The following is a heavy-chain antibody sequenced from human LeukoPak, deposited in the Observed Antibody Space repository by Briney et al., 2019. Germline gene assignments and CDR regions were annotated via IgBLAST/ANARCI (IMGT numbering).Heavy chain of an antibody. J-gene: IGHJ3*02. CDR1: GGSISSGSYY. Sequence: PSQTLSLTCTVSGGSISSGSYYWSWIRQPAGKGLEWIGRIYTSGSTNYNPSLKSRVTISVDTSKNQFSLKLSSVTAADTAVYYCARERLVRGLDIWGQGTMVTVSS. CDR2: IYTSGST. D-gene: IGHD3-9*01. CDR3: ARERLVRGLDI. V-gene: IGHV4-61*02.